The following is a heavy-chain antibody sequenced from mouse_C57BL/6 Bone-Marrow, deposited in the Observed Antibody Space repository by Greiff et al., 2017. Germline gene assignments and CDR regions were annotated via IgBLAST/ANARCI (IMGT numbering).Heavy chain of an antibody. CDR3: AREPWYFDV. CDR2: ISSGGSYT. J-gene: IGHJ1*01. V-gene: IGHV5-9-4*01. CDR1: GFTFSSYA. Sequence: EVQLVESGGGLVKPGGSLKLSCAASGFTFSSYAMSWVRQSPEKRLEWVAEISSGGSYTYYPDNVTGRFTISRDNAKNTLYLEMSSLRAEDTAMYYCAREPWYFDVWGAGTTVTVSS.